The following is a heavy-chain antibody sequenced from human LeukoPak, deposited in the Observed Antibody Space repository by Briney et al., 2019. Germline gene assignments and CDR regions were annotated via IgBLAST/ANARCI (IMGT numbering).Heavy chain of an antibody. V-gene: IGHV4-39*07. CDR3: ARGLSPVVPAAIHWFDP. CDR1: GGAIDSNSYY. CDR2: ISYSGST. Sequence: SETLSLTCTVSGGAIDSNSYYWGWVRQPPGKGLEWIGSISYSGSTYYSPSLKSRVTISVDRSKNQFSLKLSSVTAADTAVYYCARGLSPVVPAAIHWFDPWGQGTLVTVSS. D-gene: IGHD2-2*02. J-gene: IGHJ5*02.